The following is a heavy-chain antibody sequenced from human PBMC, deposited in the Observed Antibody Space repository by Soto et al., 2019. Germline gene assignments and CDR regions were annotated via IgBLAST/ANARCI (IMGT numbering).Heavy chain of an antibody. CDR1: GGTFSSYA. CDR3: ASAGVVVTATLYYYYGMDV. Sequence: SVKGSCKASGGTFSSYAISWVRQAPGQGLEWMGGIIPIFGTANYAQKFQGRVTITADESTSTAYMELSSLRSEDTAVYYCASAGVVVTATLYYYYGMDVWGQGTTVTVSS. D-gene: IGHD2-21*02. CDR2: IIPIFGTA. J-gene: IGHJ6*02. V-gene: IGHV1-69*13.